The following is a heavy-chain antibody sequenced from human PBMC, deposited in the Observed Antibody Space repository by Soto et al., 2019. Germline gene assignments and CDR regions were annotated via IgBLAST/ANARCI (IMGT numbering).Heavy chain of an antibody. Sequence: EVQLVESGGGLVQPGGSLRLSCVAYGFMFNSYSMNWVRQAPGKGLEWISYINSGSTSVLYADSVKGRFTISRDNARNSLYLQMNSLRAEDTAVYYCASSTSPDAYWGQGTLVTVSS. CDR2: INSGSTSV. J-gene: IGHJ4*02. V-gene: IGHV3-48*01. CDR3: ASSTSPDAY. D-gene: IGHD2-2*01. CDR1: GFMFNSYS.